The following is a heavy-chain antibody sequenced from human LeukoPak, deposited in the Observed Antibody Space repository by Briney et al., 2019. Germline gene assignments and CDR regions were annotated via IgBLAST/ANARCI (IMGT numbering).Heavy chain of an antibody. CDR3: AKEDNSGSCLDY. CDR2: ISGSGGST. V-gene: IGHV3-23*01. D-gene: IGHD1-26*01. CDR1: GFTFSNYW. Sequence: GGSLRLSCGPSGFTFSNYWMSWVRQAPGKGLEWVSAISGSGGSTYYADSVKGRFTISRDNSKNTLYLQMNSLRAEDAAVYYCAKEDNSGSCLDYWGQGTLVTVSS. J-gene: IGHJ4*02.